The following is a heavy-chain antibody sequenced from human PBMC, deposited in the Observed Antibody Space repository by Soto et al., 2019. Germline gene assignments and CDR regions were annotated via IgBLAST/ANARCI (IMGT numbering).Heavy chain of an antibody. CDR3: ARLRCPYSRSSNHFDY. Sequence: PGGSLRLSCAASGFTFSSYGMHWVRQAPGKGLEWVAVISYDGSNKYYADSVKGRFTISRDNSKNTLYLQMNSLRAEDTAVYYCARLRCPYSRSSNHFDYWGQGTLVTVSS. CDR2: ISYDGSNK. CDR1: GFTFSSYG. J-gene: IGHJ4*02. V-gene: IGHV3-30*03. D-gene: IGHD6-6*01.